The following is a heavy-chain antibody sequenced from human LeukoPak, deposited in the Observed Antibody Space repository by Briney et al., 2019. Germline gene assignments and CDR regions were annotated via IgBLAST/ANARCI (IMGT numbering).Heavy chain of an antibody. CDR3: AKDQGSSGWYEWFDP. J-gene: IGHJ5*02. CDR2: INYRGGST. V-gene: IGHV3-23*01. D-gene: IGHD6-19*01. Sequence: GGSLRLSCAASGFTFSNFAMNWVRQAPGKGLEWVSTINYRGGSTYYADSVKGRFTVSRDNSKNTLYLQMNSLRADDTAVYYCAKDQGSSGWYEWFDPWGQGTLVTVSS. CDR1: GFTFSNFA.